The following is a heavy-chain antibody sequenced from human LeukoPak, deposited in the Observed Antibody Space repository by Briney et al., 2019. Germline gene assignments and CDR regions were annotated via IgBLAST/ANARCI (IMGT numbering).Heavy chain of an antibody. J-gene: IGHJ4*02. CDR2: FDPEDGET. Sequence: ASVKVSCKVSGYTLTELSMHWVRQAPGKGLEWMGGFDPEDGETIYAQKFQGRVTMTADTSTDTAYMELSSLRSEDTAVYYCATDILTGYSAFDYWGQGTLVTVPS. CDR3: ATDILTGYSAFDY. D-gene: IGHD3-9*01. V-gene: IGHV1-24*01. CDR1: GYTLTELS.